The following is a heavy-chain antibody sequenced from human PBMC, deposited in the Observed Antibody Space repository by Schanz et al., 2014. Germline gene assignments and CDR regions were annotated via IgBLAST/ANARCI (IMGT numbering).Heavy chain of an antibody. D-gene: IGHD2-8*01. V-gene: IGHV3-7*01. J-gene: IGHJ6*03. CDR2: IKQEGDEK. CDR3: VRDRGFCANDICWLRYYMDV. Sequence: EGQLVESGGGLVQPGGSLRLSCVVSGFNFRNYWMSWVRQAPGKGLEWVASIKQEGDEKNYVDSVKGRFTISRDIAKNSLFLQMNSLRADDTAVYYCVRDRGFCANDICWLRYYMDVWGNGTTVTVSS. CDR1: GFNFRNYW.